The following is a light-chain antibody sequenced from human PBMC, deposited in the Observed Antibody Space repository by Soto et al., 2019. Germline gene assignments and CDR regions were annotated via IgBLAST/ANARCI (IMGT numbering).Light chain of an antibody. V-gene: IGKV1-9*01. CDR2: AAS. CDR3: QQLNSYPIT. J-gene: IGKJ5*01. Sequence: GDRVTVTCRASDDITNYLAWYQQKPGKAPKLLIYAASTLQSGVPSRFSGSRSGTEFTLTIRSLQPEDFATYYCQQLNSYPITFGQGTRLENK. CDR1: DDITNY.